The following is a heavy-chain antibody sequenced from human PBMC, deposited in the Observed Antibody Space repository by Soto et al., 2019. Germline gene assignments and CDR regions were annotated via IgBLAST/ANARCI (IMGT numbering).Heavy chain of an antibody. CDR2: ISYDGSNK. J-gene: IGHJ4*02. CDR1: GFTFSSYA. CDR3: ARDRNRKKDY. Sequence: QVQLVESGGGVVQPGRSLRLSCAASGFTFSSYAMHWVRQAPGKGLEWVAVISYDGSNKYYADSVKGRFTISRDNSKNTLYLQMNSLRAEDTAVYYCARDRNRKKDYWGQGPLVTVSS. V-gene: IGHV3-30-3*01.